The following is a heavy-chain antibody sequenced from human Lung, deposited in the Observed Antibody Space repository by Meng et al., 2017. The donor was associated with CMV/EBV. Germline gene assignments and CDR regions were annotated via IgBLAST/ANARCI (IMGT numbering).Heavy chain of an antibody. V-gene: IGHV3-30-3*01. CDR3: ARGEHRIAVAGSAFDI. D-gene: IGHD6-19*01. CDR1: GFTFSSYA. CDR2: ISYDGSNK. Sequence: SCAASGFTFSSYAMHWVRQAPGKGLEWVAVISYDGSNKYYADSVKGRFTISRDNSKNTLYLQMNSLRAEDTAVYYCARGEHRIAVAGSAFDIGGQGTXVTV. J-gene: IGHJ3*02.